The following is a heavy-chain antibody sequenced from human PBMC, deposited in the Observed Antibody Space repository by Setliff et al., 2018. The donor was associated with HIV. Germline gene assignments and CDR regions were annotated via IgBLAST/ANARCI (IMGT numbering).Heavy chain of an antibody. CDR2: IYHTGRT. D-gene: IGHD3-16*01. CDR3: ARRLGATVFYYFDY. CDR1: GGSIDNNKYY. J-gene: IGHJ4*02. V-gene: IGHV4-39*07. Sequence: TSETLSLTCSVSGGSIDNNKYYWTWIRQPPGKGLEWTGSIYHTGRTYYNRSLESRLTISIDTSENQFSLKLSSVTAADTAVYYCARRLGATVFYYFDYWGQGTLVTVSS.